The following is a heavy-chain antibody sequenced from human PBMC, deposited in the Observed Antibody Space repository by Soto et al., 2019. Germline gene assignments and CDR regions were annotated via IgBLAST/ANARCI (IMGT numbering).Heavy chain of an antibody. J-gene: IGHJ5*02. Sequence: QVQLQESGPGLVKPSQTLSLTCTVSGGSISNVGYFWSWLRQPPGKGLEWTGFIHHTGTTYYTSSLRSRVSISIDTSKSQFSLKLNSVTAADTAVYYCARVMAAMQNWLDPWGQGTLVTVSP. V-gene: IGHV4-30-4*01. CDR1: GGSISNVGYF. CDR2: IHHTGTT. D-gene: IGHD2-2*01. CDR3: ARVMAAMQNWLDP.